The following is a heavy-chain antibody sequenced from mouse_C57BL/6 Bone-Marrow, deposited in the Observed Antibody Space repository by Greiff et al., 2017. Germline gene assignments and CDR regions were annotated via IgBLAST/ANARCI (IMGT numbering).Heavy chain of an antibody. V-gene: IGHV1-61*01. CDR2: IYPSDSET. D-gene: IGHD4-1*01. J-gene: IGHJ2*01. CDR3: ARWELEGGD. CDR1: GYTFTSYW. Sequence: QVQLQQPGAELVRPGSSVKLSCKASGYTFTSYWMDWVKQRPGQGLEWIGNIYPSDSETHYNQKFKDKATLTVDKSSSTAYMQLSSLTSEDAAVYYCARWELEGGDWGQGTTLTVSS.